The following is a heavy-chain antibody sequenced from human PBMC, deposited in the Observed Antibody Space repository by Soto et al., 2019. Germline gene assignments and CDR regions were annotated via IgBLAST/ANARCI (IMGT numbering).Heavy chain of an antibody. J-gene: IGHJ4*02. CDR2: IIPLFGRA. V-gene: IGHV1-69*01. CDR3: AKDGTLYDSSGYYYLY. Sequence: VQLGQSGAEVKKTGSSVKVSCNASGGTFGRYAIRWVRQSPGQGLEWMGGIIPLFGRANYAQKLEGRVTITADESTSTAYMERSSLRYEDTAVYYCAKDGTLYDSSGYYYLYWGQGTLVTVSS. CDR1: GGTFGRYA. D-gene: IGHD3-22*01.